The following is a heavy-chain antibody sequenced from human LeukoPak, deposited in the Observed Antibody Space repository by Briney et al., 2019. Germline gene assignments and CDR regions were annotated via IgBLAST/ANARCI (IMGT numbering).Heavy chain of an antibody. V-gene: IGHV1-24*01. CDR1: GYTLTELS. CDR2: FDPEDGET. CDR3: ATAGITMVRGVHPLDY. D-gene: IGHD3-10*01. Sequence: ASVKVSCKVSGYTLTELSMHWVRQAPGKGLEWMGGFDPEDGETIYAQKFQGRVTMTEDTSTDTAYMELSSLRSEDTAVYYCATAGITMVRGVHPLDYWGQGTLVTVSS. J-gene: IGHJ4*02.